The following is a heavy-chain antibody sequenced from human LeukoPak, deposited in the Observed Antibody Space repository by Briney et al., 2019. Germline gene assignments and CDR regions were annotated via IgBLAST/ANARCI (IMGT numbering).Heavy chain of an antibody. D-gene: IGHD3-10*01. J-gene: IGHJ5*02. CDR2: IKQDGSEK. V-gene: IGHV3-7*01. Sequence: GGSLRLSCAASGFTLSSYWMSWVRQAPGKGLEWVANIKQDGSEKYYVDSVKGRFTISRDNAKNSLYLQMNSLRAEDTAVYYCARDYYGSGTFADHWGQGTLVTVSS. CDR1: GFTLSSYW. CDR3: ARDYYGSGTFADH.